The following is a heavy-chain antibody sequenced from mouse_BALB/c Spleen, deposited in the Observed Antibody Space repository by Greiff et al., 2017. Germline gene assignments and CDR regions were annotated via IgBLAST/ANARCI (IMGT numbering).Heavy chain of an antibody. D-gene: IGHD1-1*01. V-gene: IGHV5-9-3*01. J-gene: IGHJ4*01. CDR3: ASLSSSYDYAMDY. CDR1: GFTFSSYA. CDR2: ISSGGSYT. Sequence: EVQLVESGGGLVKPGGSLKLSCAASGFTFSSYAMSWVRQTPEKRLEWVATISSGGSYTYYPDSVKGRFTISRDNAKNTLYLQMSSLRSEDTAMYYCASLSSSYDYAMDYWGQGTSVTVSS.